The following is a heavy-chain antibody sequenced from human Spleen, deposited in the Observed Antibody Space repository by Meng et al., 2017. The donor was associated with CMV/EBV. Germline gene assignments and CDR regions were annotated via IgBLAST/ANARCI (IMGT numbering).Heavy chain of an antibody. J-gene: IGHJ5*02. CDR3: ARKEGSYDFWSGYFEGSAWFDP. V-gene: IGHV1-2*02. D-gene: IGHD3-3*01. CDR1: YY. Sequence: YYMHWGRQDPGQGLEWMGWINPNSGGTNYAQKFQGRVTMTRDTSISTAYMELSRLRSDDTAVYYCARKEGSYDFWSGYFEGSAWFDPWGQGTLVTVSS. CDR2: INPNSGGT.